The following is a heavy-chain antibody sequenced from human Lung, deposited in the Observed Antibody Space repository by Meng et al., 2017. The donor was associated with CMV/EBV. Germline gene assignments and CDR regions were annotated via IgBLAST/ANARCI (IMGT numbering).Heavy chain of an antibody. V-gene: IGHV3-74*01. CDR3: PRGCTNNNFYKSDFDY. J-gene: IGHJ4*02. CDR1: GFTFNNYC. Sequence: WGSXRLXCAASGFTFNNYCMHWVRQAPGKGLVWVERINGDGSSTTNADSVKGRFTITRDNAKNTLYLQMNSLRAEDTDVYYYPRGCTNNNFYKSDFDYWGQGXLVTVSS. CDR2: INGDGSST. D-gene: IGHD2-8*01.